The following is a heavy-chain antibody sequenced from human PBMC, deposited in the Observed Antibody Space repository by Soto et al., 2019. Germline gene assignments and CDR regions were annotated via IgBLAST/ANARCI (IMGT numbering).Heavy chain of an antibody. CDR1: DGFISVSSYF. V-gene: IGHV4-61*05. Sequence: SETLSLTCTVSDGFISVSSYFWGWIRQPPGKGLEWIAYIYYTGSTNYNPSLKSRVTLSADTSKNQFSLKLSSVTAADTAMYYCARVDSSGSYFDSWGQGTLVTVSS. CDR3: ARVDSSGSYFDS. D-gene: IGHD3-22*01. J-gene: IGHJ4*02. CDR2: IYYTGST.